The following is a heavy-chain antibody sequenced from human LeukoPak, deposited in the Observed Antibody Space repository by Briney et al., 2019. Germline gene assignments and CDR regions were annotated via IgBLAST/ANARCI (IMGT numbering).Heavy chain of an antibody. CDR1: GGTFISSA. CDR3: ARHSSGYFPFDY. J-gene: IGHJ4*02. V-gene: IGHV1-69*13. CDR2: IIPIFVTA. Sequence: SVKVSCKASGGTFISSAITWVRQAPGQGLEWMGGIIPIFVTANYAQKFQGRVTITEDESTSTAYMELSSLRSEDTAVYYCARHSSGYFPFDYWGQGTLVTVSS. D-gene: IGHD3-22*01.